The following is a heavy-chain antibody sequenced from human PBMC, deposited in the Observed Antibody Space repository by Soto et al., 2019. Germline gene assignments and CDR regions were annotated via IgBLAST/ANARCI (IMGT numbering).Heavy chain of an antibody. CDR2: ISSSSVYT. D-gene: IGHD6-6*01. Sequence: GGSLRLSCAASGFTFSDYYMSWIRQAPGKGLEWVSYISSSSVYTNYADSVRGRFTISRDNAKNSLYLQMNSLRAEDTGVYYCARDAPDDSSSTAYYYYGMDVWGRGTTVTVSS. CDR1: GFTFSDYY. V-gene: IGHV3-11*06. J-gene: IGHJ6*02. CDR3: ARDAPDDSSSTAYYYYGMDV.